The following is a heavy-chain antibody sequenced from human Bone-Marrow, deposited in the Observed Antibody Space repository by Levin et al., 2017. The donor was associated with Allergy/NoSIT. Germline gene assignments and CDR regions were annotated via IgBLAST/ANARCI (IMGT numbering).Heavy chain of an antibody. D-gene: IGHD6-19*01. V-gene: IGHV5-10-1*01. CDR3: ARHAWGSSGWFYFDD. Sequence: GESLKISCKGSGYSFTSYWITWVRQRPGKGLEWVGRIGPSDSHTKYSPSFQGHVTISVDKSINTAYLQWSSLEASDSAIYYCARHAWGSSGWFYFDDWGQGTLVTVSS. CDR1: GYSFTSYW. J-gene: IGHJ4*01. CDR2: IGPSDSHT.